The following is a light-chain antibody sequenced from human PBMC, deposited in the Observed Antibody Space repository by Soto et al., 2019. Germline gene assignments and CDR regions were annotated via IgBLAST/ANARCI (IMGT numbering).Light chain of an antibody. Sequence: EIVMTQSPATLSVSPGERATLSCRASQSVTSNLAWYQQKPGQAPRLLIYSASTRATGIPVRFSGSGSGTQFTLTISSLQSEDFAIYYCQHYNDWPNTFGQGTKVEI. CDR1: QSVTSN. CDR2: SAS. J-gene: IGKJ2*01. V-gene: IGKV3-15*01. CDR3: QHYNDWPNT.